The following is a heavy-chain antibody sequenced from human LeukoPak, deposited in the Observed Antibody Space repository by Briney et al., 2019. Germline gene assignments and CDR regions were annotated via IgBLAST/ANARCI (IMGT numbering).Heavy chain of an antibody. CDR2: ISGSSNYI. CDR1: GFTFSTCG. V-gene: IGHV3-21*01. J-gene: IGHJ4*02. D-gene: IGHD1-26*01. Sequence: PGGSLRLSCAASGFTFSTCGMNWVRQAPGKGLEWVSSISGSSNYIYYADSVKGRFTISRDNAKNSLYLQMNSLRAEDTAVYYCARGSGWSSGVSDYWGQGTLVTVSS. CDR3: ARGSGWSSGVSDY.